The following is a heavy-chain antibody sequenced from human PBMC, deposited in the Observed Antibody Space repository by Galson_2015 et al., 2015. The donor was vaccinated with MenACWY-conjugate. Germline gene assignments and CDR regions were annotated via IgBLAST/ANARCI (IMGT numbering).Heavy chain of an antibody. D-gene: IGHD3-22*01. CDR3: AKGANYYDSSGKRYDAFDI. J-gene: IGHJ3*02. V-gene: IGHV3-23*01. CDR1: GFLFRSYW. Sequence: SLSLSFEASGFLFRSYWLHWVRHAPGTGLEGVSGISGILCDMDFADSVNGRFTISRDNSKNAVYLKMTSLRDEDTAVYHCAKGANYYDSSGKRYDAFDIWGQGTMVTVSS. CDR2: ISGILCDM.